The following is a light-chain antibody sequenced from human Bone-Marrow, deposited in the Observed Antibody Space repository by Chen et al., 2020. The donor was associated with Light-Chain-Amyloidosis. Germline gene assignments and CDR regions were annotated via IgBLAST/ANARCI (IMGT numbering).Light chain of an antibody. CDR1: SSNIGSNY. CDR2: RNN. Sequence: QSVLTQPPSASGTPGQRVTISCSGSSSNIGSNYVYWYQQLPGTAPKLRIYRNNQRPSGVPHRFSGSKSDTSASLPISGLRSEEDADYYCAAWDDSLSGWVFGGGTKLTVL. J-gene: IGLJ3*02. V-gene: IGLV1-47*01. CDR3: AAWDDSLSGWV.